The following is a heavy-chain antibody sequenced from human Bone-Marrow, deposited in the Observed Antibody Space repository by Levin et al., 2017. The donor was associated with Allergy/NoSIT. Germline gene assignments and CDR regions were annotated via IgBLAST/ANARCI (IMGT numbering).Heavy chain of an antibody. J-gene: IGHJ4*02. V-gene: IGHV3-15*01. Sequence: GESLKISCAASGFTFSNAWMSWVRQAPGKGLEWVGRIKSKANGGSTDYAAPVIGRFTISRDDSKNTLYLQMNSLKTEDTAVYYCTHSLQDSSGWYGAFDSWGQGTLVTVSS. CDR2: IKSKANGGST. D-gene: IGHD6-19*01. CDR1: GFTFSNAW. CDR3: THSLQDSSGWYGAFDS.